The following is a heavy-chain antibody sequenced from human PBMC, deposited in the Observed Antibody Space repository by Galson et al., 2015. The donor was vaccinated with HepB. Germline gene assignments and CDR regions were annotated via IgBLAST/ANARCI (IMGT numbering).Heavy chain of an antibody. D-gene: IGHD3-10*01. CDR3: ARQGGYGSGSDGRYCWYFDL. CDR1: GYSFTSYW. CDR2: IDPSDSYT. Sequence: QSGAEVKKPGESLRISCQGSGYSFTSYWISWVRQMPGKGLEWMGRIDPSDSYTNYSPSFQGHVTISADKSISTAYLQWSSLKASDTDMYYCARQGGYGSGSDGRYCWYFDLWGRGTLVTVSS. J-gene: IGHJ2*01. V-gene: IGHV5-10-1*01.